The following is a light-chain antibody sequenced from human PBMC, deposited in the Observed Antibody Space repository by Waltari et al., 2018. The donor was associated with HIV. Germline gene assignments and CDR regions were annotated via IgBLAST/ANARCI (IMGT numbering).Light chain of an antibody. CDR2: ENN. CDR1: SGSIANNY. CDR3: QSSDGSHVV. V-gene: IGLV6-57*03. Sequence: NFMLTQPPSVSESPGKPVTISCTRSSGSIANNYVQWYRQRPGNAPTTVLFENNQRPSDVPDRFSGSIDSPSNSASLTISGLRTEDEVDYYCQSSDGSHVVFGGGTKLTVL. J-gene: IGLJ2*01.